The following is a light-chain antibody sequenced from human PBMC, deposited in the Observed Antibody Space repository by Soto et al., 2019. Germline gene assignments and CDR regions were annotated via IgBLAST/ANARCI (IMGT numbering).Light chain of an antibody. CDR3: QQYNNLPWT. V-gene: IGKV3-15*01. Sequence: EIVMTQYPATLSVSPGEGATLSCRASQSISSNLAWYQQQPGQAPRLLITGASTRATGIAARISGSGSGTEFTLTISSLQSEDFAVYYCQQYNNLPWTFGQGTKVEIK. CDR2: GAS. J-gene: IGKJ1*01. CDR1: QSISSN.